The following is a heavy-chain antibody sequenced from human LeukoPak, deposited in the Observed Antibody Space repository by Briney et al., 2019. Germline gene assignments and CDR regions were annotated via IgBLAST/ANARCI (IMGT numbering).Heavy chain of an antibody. J-gene: IGHJ3*02. Sequence: SETLSLTCTVSGGSISTRDYYCGWIRQPPGKGLEWIGSISYSGTTYYNPSLKGRVTISIDTSKNQFSLQLTSVTAADTAVYYCARKRNTVTPGTFDIWGQGTMVTVSS. CDR1: GGSISTRDYY. D-gene: IGHD4-17*01. CDR3: ARKRNTVTPGTFDI. V-gene: IGHV4-39*01. CDR2: ISYSGTT.